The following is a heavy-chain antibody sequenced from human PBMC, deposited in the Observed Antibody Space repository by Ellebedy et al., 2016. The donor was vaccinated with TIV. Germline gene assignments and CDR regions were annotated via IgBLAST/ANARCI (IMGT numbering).Heavy chain of an antibody. CDR2: IIPIFGTA. D-gene: IGHD2-2*01. V-gene: IGHV1-69*13. CDR1: GGTFSSYA. Sequence: SVKVSCXASGGTFSSYAISWVRQAPGQGLEWMGGIIPIFGTANYAQKFQGRVTITADESTSTAYMELSSLRSEDTAVYYCARGFDIVVVPAAMTYYYYGMDVWGQGTTVTVSS. CDR3: ARGFDIVVVPAAMTYYYYGMDV. J-gene: IGHJ6*02.